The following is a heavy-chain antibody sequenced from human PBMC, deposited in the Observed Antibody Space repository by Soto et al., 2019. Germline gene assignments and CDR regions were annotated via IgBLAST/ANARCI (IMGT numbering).Heavy chain of an antibody. CDR3: AHSYLSRWYFAL. J-gene: IGHJ2*01. Sequence: QITLKESGPTLVKPTQTLTLTCTFSGFSLSTSGVGVGWIRQPPGKALEWLALIYWDDDKRYSPSLKSRLTITQDTSKTQVVLTMTNMDPVDTATYYCAHSYLSRWYFALWGRGPLVTVSS. CDR1: GFSLSTSGVG. CDR2: IYWDDDK. V-gene: IGHV2-5*02. D-gene: IGHD3-16*02.